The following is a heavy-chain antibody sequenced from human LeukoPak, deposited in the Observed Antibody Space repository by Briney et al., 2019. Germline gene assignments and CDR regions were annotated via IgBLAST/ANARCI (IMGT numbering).Heavy chain of an antibody. J-gene: IGHJ4*02. D-gene: IGHD3/OR15-3a*01. V-gene: IGHV4-34*01. CDR3: ASSRPHDFWTGYTLDY. Sequence: SETLSLTCAVYGGSFSGYYWSWIRQPPGKGLEWIGEINHSGSTNYNPSLKSRVTISVDTSKNQFSLKLKSVTATDTAIYFCASSRPHDFWTGYTLDYWGQGILVTVSS. CDR2: INHSGST. CDR1: GGSFSGYY.